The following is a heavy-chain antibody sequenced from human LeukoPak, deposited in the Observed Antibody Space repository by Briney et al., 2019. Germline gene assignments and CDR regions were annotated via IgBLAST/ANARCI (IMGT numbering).Heavy chain of an antibody. CDR1: GGSFSGYH. V-gene: IGHV4-34*01. J-gene: IGHJ5*02. Sequence: PSETLSLTCAVYGGSFSGYHWSWIRQPPGKGLEWIGEINHSGSTNYNPSLKSRVTISVDTSKNQFSLKLSSVTAADTAVYYCASFPSRYCSSTSCHPFDPWGQGTLVTVSS. CDR3: ASFPSRYCSSTSCHPFDP. CDR2: INHSGST. D-gene: IGHD2-2*01.